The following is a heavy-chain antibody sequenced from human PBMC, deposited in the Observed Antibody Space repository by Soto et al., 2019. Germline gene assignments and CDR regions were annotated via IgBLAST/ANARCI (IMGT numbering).Heavy chain of an antibody. J-gene: IGHJ4*02. V-gene: IGHV2-5*02. CDR3: AHCLGLVQRDFIPSFDS. D-gene: IGHD6-6*01. Sequence: QITLKESGPTLVQPTQTLTLTCTFSGFSLTTAGVGVGWIRQTPGKALEWLALIYWDDDKRYRPSLESRLTITKDTSKTQVVRTRTNMDPVESSTYYCAHCLGLVQRDFIPSFDSWGQGALVAVSS. CDR2: IYWDDDK. CDR1: GFSLTTAGVG.